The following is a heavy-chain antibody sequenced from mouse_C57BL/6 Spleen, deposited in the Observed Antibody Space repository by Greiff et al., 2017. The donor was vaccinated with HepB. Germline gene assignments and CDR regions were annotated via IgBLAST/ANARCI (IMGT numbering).Heavy chain of an antibody. D-gene: IGHD1-1*01. Sequence: VQLQQPGAELVKPGASVKMSCKASGYTFTTYLITWVKQRPGHGLEWIGDIYPGSGSTNYNEKFKSKATLTVDTSSSTAYMQLSSLTSEDSAVYYCAKETTVVAHCYFDVWGTGTTVTVSS. CDR1: GYTFTTYL. CDR2: IYPGSGST. J-gene: IGHJ1*03. V-gene: IGHV1-55*01. CDR3: AKETTVVAHCYFDV.